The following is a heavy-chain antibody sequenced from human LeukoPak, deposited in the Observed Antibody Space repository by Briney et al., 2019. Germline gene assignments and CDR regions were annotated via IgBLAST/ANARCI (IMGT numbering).Heavy chain of an antibody. CDR3: AKDVSVEWEIGDY. V-gene: IGHV3-30*02. Sequence: PGGSLRLSCAASGFTFSSYGMHWVRQAPGKGLEWVAFIRYDGSNKYYADSVKGRFTISRDNSKNTLYLQMNSLRAEDTALYYGAKDVSVEWEIGDYWGQGTLVTVSS. CDR1: GFTFSSYG. D-gene: IGHD1-26*01. J-gene: IGHJ4*02. CDR2: IRYDGSNK.